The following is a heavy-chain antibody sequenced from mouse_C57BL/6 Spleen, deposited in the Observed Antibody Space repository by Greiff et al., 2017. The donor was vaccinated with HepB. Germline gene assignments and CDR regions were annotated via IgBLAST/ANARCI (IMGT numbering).Heavy chain of an antibody. D-gene: IGHD1-1*01. CDR2: IWSGGST. CDR3: ARCHYYGSSSFAY. Sequence: QVHVKQSGPGLVQPSQSLSITCTVSGFSLTSYGVHWVRQSPGKGLEWLGVIWSGGSTDYNAAFISRLSISKDNSKSQVFFKMNSLQADDTAIYYCARCHYYGSSSFAYWGQGTLVTVSA. J-gene: IGHJ3*01. V-gene: IGHV2-2*01. CDR1: GFSLTSYG.